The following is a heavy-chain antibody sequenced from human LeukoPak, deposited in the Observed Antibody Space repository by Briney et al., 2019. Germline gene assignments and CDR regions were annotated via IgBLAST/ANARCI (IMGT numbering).Heavy chain of an antibody. V-gene: IGHV4-4*07. Sequence: SETLSLTCTVSGGSISSYYWSWIRQPAGKGLEWIGRIYTSGSTNYNPSLKSRVTMSVDTSKNQFSLKLSSVTAADTAVYYCARGIAAAGSRWVWFDPWGQGTLVTVPS. CDR2: IYTSGST. D-gene: IGHD6-13*01. J-gene: IGHJ5*02. CDR3: ARGIAAAGSRWVWFDP. CDR1: GGSISSYY.